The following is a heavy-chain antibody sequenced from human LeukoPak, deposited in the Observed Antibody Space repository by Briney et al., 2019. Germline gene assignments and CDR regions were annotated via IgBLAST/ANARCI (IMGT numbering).Heavy chain of an antibody. Sequence: PGGSLKLSCAASGFTFSSYAMHWVRQAPGKGLEWVAVISYDGSNKYYADAVKGRFTISRDNSKNTLHLQMNSLRAEDTAVYYCSRESKATISYYFDYWGQGTLVTVSS. CDR1: GFTFSSYA. CDR2: ISYDGSNK. D-gene: IGHD1-14*01. V-gene: IGHV3-30-3*01. J-gene: IGHJ4*02. CDR3: SRESKATISYYFDY.